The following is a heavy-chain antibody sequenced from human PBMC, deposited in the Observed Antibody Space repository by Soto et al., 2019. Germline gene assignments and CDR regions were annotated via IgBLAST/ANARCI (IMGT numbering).Heavy chain of an antibody. CDR2: ISAYNGNT. CDR3: AREGDYYGSGSYYKNGMDV. J-gene: IGHJ6*02. CDR1: GYTFTSYG. Sequence: QVQLVQSGAEVKKPGASVKVSCKASGYTFTSYGISWVRQAPGQGLEWMGWISAYNGNTNYAQKLQGRVTMTTDTSTSTAYMELRSLGSDDTAVYYCAREGDYYGSGSYYKNGMDVWGQGTTVTVSS. V-gene: IGHV1-18*01. D-gene: IGHD3-10*01.